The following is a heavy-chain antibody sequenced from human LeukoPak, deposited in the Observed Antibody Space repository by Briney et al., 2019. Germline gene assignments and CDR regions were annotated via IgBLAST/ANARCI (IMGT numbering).Heavy chain of an antibody. D-gene: IGHD2-2*01. J-gene: IGHJ4*02. Sequence: GGSLRLSCAASGFTFYSDWMTWVRQAPGKGLEWVANINPDGSQKYYVDSVKGRFTISRDNAKNSLSLRMNSLRAEDTALYYCARHDCTSANCPLDYWGQGTLVTVSS. CDR2: INPDGSQK. CDR3: ARHDCTSANCPLDY. CDR1: GFTFYSDW. V-gene: IGHV3-7*03.